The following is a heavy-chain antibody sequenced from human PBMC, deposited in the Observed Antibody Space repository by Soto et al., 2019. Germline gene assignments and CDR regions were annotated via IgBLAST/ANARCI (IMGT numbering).Heavy chain of an antibody. D-gene: IGHD3-22*01. V-gene: IGHV3-53*01. Sequence: GGSLRLSCAFSGITVSSYYMSCLRQAAGKGLEWVSVIYAGTITYYADSVKGRFTIYRDNSKNTLNLEMNSLRVEDTAVYYCARIPYDNSGTIFDYWGQGTLVTVSS. CDR2: IYAGTIT. CDR1: GITVSSYY. CDR3: ARIPYDNSGTIFDY. J-gene: IGHJ4*02.